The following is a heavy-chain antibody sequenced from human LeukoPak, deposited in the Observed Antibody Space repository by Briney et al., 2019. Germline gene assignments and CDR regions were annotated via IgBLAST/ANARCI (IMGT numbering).Heavy chain of an antibody. D-gene: IGHD3-22*01. Sequence: GGSLRLSCAASGFTFSSYSMNWVRQAPGKGLEGVSSISSSSSYIYYADSMKGRFTISRDNAKNSLYLQMNSLRAEDTAVYYCAPTYYYDSSGSPGANYFDYWGQGTLVTVSS. CDR3: APTYYYDSSGSPGANYFDY. CDR1: GFTFSSYS. V-gene: IGHV3-21*01. J-gene: IGHJ4*02. CDR2: ISSSSSYI.